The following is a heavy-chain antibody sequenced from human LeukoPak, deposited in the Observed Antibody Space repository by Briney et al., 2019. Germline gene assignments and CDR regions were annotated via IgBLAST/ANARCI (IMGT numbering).Heavy chain of an antibody. V-gene: IGHV4-34*01. Sequence: PSETLSLTCPVYGGSFSGYYWSWIRQPPGKGLEWIGEINHSGSTSYNPSLKSRVTISVDTSKNQFSLQLSSVTAADTAVYYCARTVTMVRGDWGQGTLVAVSS. D-gene: IGHD3-10*01. CDR3: ARTVTMVRGD. CDR2: INHSGST. CDR1: GGSFSGYY. J-gene: IGHJ4*02.